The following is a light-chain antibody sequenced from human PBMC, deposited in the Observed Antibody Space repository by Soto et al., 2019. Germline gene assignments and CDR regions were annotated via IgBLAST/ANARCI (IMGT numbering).Light chain of an antibody. Sequence: QSVLTXPAAVSGSPGQSITISCTGTSSDVGGYNCVSWFQQHPDKAPKLIISEVTNRPSGVSDRFSGSKSGNTASLTISGLKAEDEADYYCSSYSGRSTYVFGSGTKV. CDR1: SSDVGGYNC. V-gene: IGLV2-14*01. CDR2: EVT. J-gene: IGLJ1*01. CDR3: SSYSGRSTYV.